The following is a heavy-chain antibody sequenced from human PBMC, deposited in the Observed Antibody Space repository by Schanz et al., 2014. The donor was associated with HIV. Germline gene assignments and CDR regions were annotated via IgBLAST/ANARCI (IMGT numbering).Heavy chain of an antibody. Sequence: VQLLESGGDLVQPGGSLRLSCAASGFTFSTYGMHWVRQAPGKGLEWVAGISYDGTNKFYVDSVKGRFTISRDNSKNTLYLQMNSLRAEDTAVYYCARGGLQWHPEWFDLWGQGTLVTVSS. CDR2: ISYDGTNK. CDR1: GFTFSTYG. D-gene: IGHD4-4*01. CDR3: ARGGLQWHPEWFDL. V-gene: IGHV3-30*03. J-gene: IGHJ5*02.